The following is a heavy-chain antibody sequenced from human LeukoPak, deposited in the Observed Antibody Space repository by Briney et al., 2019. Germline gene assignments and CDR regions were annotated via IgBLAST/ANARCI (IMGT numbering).Heavy chain of an antibody. CDR1: GFTFSNAW. CDR2: IKSKTDGGTT. D-gene: IGHD4-17*01. J-gene: IGHJ4*02. V-gene: IGHV3-15*01. Sequence: GGSLRLSCAASGFTFSNAWMSWVRQAPGKGLEWVSRIKSKTDGGTTDYAAPVKGRFTISRDDSKNTLYLQMNSLKTEDTAVYCCTTDPYYGDYVPFDYWGQGTLVTVSS. CDR3: TTDPYYGDYVPFDY.